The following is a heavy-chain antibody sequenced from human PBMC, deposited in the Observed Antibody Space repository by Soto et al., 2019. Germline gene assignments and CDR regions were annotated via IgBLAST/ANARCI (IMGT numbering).Heavy chain of an antibody. V-gene: IGHV3-13*01. Sequence: EVQLVESGGALVPPGGSLRLSCAASGFTFSYYDMHWVRQAEGKGLEWVAAIGTSDDTYYADSVQGRFSISRVDAKESLYPQMSSLRAEDTAVYYCATGLLGAIDYWGQGTLVTVSS. CDR2: IGTSDDT. CDR1: GFTFSYYD. J-gene: IGHJ4*02. CDR3: ATGLLGAIDY. D-gene: IGHD3-16*01.